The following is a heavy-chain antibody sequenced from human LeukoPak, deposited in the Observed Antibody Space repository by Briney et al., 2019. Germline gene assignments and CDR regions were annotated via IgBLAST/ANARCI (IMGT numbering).Heavy chain of an antibody. V-gene: IGHV4-59*01. D-gene: IGHD6-19*01. CDR1: GGSLSSYY. Sequence: SETLSLTCTVSGGSLSSYYWSWIRQPPGKGLEWIGYIYYSGSTNYNPSLKSRVTISVDTSKNQFSLKLRSVTAADTAVYYRARDRKQWLRGPFDPWGQGTLVTVSS. CDR2: IYYSGST. CDR3: ARDRKQWLRGPFDP. J-gene: IGHJ5*02.